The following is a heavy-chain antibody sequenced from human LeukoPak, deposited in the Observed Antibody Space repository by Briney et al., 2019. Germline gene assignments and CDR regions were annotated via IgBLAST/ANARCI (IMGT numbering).Heavy chain of an antibody. CDR1: GYSISSGHY. J-gene: IGHJ4*02. CDR3: AREPETYYYDTSGYSPPEYYFDY. D-gene: IGHD3-22*01. V-gene: IGHV4-38-2*02. CDR2: IYYSGST. Sequence: PSETLSLTCGVSGYSISSGHYWGWIRQPPGKGLEWIGSIYYSGSTYYNPSLKSRVTISVDTSKNQFSLKLSSVTAADTAVYYCAREPETYYYDTSGYSPPEYYFDYWGQGTLVTVSS.